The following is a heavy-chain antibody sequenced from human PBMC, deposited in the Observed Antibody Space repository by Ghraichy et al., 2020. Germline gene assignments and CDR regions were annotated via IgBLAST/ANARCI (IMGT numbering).Heavy chain of an antibody. CDR3: ARGSGWYDPFDY. CDR2: MNPNSGNT. CDR1: GYTFTSYD. Sequence: KVSCKASGYTFTSYDINWVRQATGQGLEWMGWMNPNSGNTGYAQKFQGRVTMTRNTSISTAYMELSSLRSEDTAVYYCARGSGWYDPFDYWGQGTLVTVSS. J-gene: IGHJ4*02. V-gene: IGHV1-8*01. D-gene: IGHD6-19*01.